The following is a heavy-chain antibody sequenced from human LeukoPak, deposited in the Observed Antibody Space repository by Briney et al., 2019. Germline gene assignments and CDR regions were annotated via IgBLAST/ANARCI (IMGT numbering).Heavy chain of an antibody. D-gene: IGHD2-2*01. CDR3: ARQKCTSTSCLTKNAFDI. Sequence: PSETLSLTCAVYGGSFSGYYWSWNRQPPGKGLEWIGYIYTSGSTNYNPSLESRVTISVDTSKNQFSLDLSSVTAADTAVYYCARQKCTSTSCLTKNAFDIWGQGTMVTVSS. CDR1: GGSFSGYY. V-gene: IGHV4-4*09. J-gene: IGHJ3*02. CDR2: IYTSGST.